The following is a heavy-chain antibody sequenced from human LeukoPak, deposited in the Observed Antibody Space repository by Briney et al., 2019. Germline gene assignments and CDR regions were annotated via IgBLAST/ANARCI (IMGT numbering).Heavy chain of an antibody. CDR2: MNAKSGVT. V-gene: IGHV1-2*06. D-gene: IGHD7-27*01. CDR3: ARDLASTSNWEFDY. J-gene: IGHJ4*02. CDR1: GYTFTGYY. Sequence: ASVKVSCKASGYTFTGYYMHWVRQAPGQGPEWMGRMNAKSGVTMYAQTLQDRVTMTRDTSISTAYMELSRLTSDDTALYYCARDLASTSNWEFDYWGQGTLVTVSS.